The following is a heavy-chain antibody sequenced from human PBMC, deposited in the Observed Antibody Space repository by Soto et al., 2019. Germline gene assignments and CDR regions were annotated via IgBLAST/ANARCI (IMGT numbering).Heavy chain of an antibody. Sequence: ASVKVSCKASGYTFTSYAMHWVRQAPGQRLEWMGWINAGNGNTKYSQKFQGRVTITRDTSASTAYMELSSLRSEDTAVYYCARARYGGYGYYYGMDVWGQGTTVTVSS. CDR1: GYTFTSYA. CDR2: INAGNGNT. V-gene: IGHV1-3*01. J-gene: IGHJ6*02. CDR3: ARARYGGYGYYYGMDV. D-gene: IGHD4-17*01.